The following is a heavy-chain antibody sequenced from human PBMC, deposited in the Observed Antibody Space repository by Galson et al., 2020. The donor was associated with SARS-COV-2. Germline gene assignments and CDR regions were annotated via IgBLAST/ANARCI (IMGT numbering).Heavy chain of an antibody. CDR2: VSYDGTYR. V-gene: IGHV3-30-3*01. CDR3: ARADLSAYNYGPDY. J-gene: IGHJ4*02. Sequence: GGSLRLSCAASGFTFSSYAMHWVRQAPGKGLEWVAVVSYDGTYRYHADSVKGRFTISRDNSNNTLYLQMHSLGAEDTAVYYCARADLSAYNYGPDYWGQGTLVTVSS. D-gene: IGHD3-22*01. CDR1: GFTFSSYA.